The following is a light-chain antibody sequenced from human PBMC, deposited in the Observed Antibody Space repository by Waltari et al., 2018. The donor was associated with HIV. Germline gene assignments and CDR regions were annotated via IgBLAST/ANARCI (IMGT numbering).Light chain of an antibody. Sequence: SVLTQPPSASGTPGQRVTISCSGSRSNIGSHAVNWYQQLPGTAPKLLIYSNNQRPSGVPDRFAGSKSGTSASLAISGLQSEDEADYYCASWDDSLNGYVFGTGTKVTVL. CDR3: ASWDDSLNGYV. J-gene: IGLJ1*01. CDR1: RSNIGSHA. CDR2: SNN. V-gene: IGLV1-44*01.